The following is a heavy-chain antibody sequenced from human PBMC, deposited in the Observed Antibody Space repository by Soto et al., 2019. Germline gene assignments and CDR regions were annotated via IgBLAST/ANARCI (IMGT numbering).Heavy chain of an antibody. D-gene: IGHD1-20*01. CDR2: LSSGGRT. Sequence: GGSLRLSCAASGFTVSANYMGWVRLAPGEGLEWVSVLSSGGRTHYPASLEGRFTISGDNSKNTVYLQMHSLRVEDTAVYYCATNNTPGGMDVWGQGTTVTVSS. CDR1: GFTVSANY. CDR3: ATNNTPGGMDV. V-gene: IGHV3-53*01. J-gene: IGHJ6*02.